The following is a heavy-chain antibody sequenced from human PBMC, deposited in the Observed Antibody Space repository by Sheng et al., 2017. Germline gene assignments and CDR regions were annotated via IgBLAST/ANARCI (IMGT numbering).Heavy chain of an antibody. CDR3: ARASGSGYVSNWFDP. J-gene: IGHJ5*02. Sequence: QVQLQESGPGLVKPSETLSLTCTVSGYSISSGYYWGWIRQPPGKGLEWIGSIYHSGSTYYNPSLKSRVTISVDTSKNQFSLKLSSVTAADTAVYYCARASGSGYVSNWFDPWGQGTLVTVSS. D-gene: IGHD5-12*01. CDR2: IYHSGST. CDR1: GYSISSGYY. V-gene: IGHV4-38-2*02.